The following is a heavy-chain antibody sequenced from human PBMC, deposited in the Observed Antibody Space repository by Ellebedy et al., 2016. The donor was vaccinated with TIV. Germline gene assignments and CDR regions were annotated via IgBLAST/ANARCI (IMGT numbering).Heavy chain of an antibody. Sequence: GGSLRLXXAASGFTFSNYWMSWVRQAPGKGLEWVANIKQDGSEIYYVDSVKGRFTISRDNAENSLYPQMNSLRAEDTAVYYCARDKIVGATYFDYWGQGTLVTVSS. CDR3: ARDKIVGATYFDY. CDR2: IKQDGSEI. J-gene: IGHJ4*02. D-gene: IGHD1-26*01. CDR1: GFTFSNYW. V-gene: IGHV3-7*01.